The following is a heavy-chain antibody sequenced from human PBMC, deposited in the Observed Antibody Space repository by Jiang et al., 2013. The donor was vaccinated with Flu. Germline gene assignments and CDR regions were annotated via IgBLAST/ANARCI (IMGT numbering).Heavy chain of an antibody. CDR2: IYYSGST. CDR3: ARPLYYYDSSGYYNWYFDL. D-gene: IGHD3-22*01. Sequence: GSGLVKPSETLSLTCTVSGGSISSYYWSWIRQPPGKGLEWIGYIYYSGSTNYNPSLKSRVTISVDTSKNQFSLKLSSVTAADTAVYYCARPLYYYDSSGYYNWYFDLWGRGT. J-gene: IGHJ2*01. V-gene: IGHV4-59*08. CDR1: GGSISSYY.